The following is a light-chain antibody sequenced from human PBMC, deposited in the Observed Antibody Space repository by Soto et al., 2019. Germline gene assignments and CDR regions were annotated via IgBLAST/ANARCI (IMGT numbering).Light chain of an antibody. V-gene: IGKV3-20*01. CDR3: KHYGTSPQWT. J-gene: IGKJ1*01. Sequence: ENVLTQSPGTLSLSPGERATLSCRASQSVSSSYLAWYQQKPGLAPRLLIYGASSRATGIPDRFSGSGSGTDFTLTISRLEPEDFAVYYCKHYGTSPQWTFGQGTKVEIK. CDR1: QSVSSSY. CDR2: GAS.